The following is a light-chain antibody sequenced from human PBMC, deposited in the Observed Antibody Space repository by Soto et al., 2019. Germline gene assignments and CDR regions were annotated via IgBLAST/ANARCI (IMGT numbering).Light chain of an antibody. CDR3: QQYGSSPGT. CDR2: DTS. Sequence: EIVLTQSPGTLSLSPGERATLSCRASQNVRDSYLAWYQQKPGQAPSLLLYDTSTRATGVPDRFSGSVSGTDFALTISRLEPEDFALYFCQQYGSSPGTFGQGTKVEI. V-gene: IGKV3-20*01. CDR1: QNVRDSY. J-gene: IGKJ1*01.